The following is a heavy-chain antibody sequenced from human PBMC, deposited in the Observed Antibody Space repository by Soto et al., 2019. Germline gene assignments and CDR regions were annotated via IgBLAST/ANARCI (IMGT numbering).Heavy chain of an antibody. Sequence: QVQLVQSGAEVKKPGSSLKVSCKASGGTFSSHTISWVRLAPGQGLEWMGRTIPILNITTYAQNFQGRVTLTADKSTGTASMELSSLRSEDTAVYYCGISRQDSQLYYYGTDVWGQGTTVTVSS. D-gene: IGHD2-15*01. V-gene: IGHV1-69*02. CDR2: TIPILNIT. CDR1: GGTFSSHT. J-gene: IGHJ6*02. CDR3: GISRQDSQLYYYGTDV.